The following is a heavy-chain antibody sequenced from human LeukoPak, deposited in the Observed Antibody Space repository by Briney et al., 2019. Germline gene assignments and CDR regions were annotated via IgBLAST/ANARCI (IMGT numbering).Heavy chain of an antibody. CDR1: GFTVSSNY. J-gene: IGHJ6*02. CDR3: ARAPARRHYYYYGMDV. V-gene: IGHV3-53*01. Sequence: PGGSLRLSCAASGFTVSSNYMSWVRQVPGKGLEWVSVIYSGGSTYYADSVKGRFTISRDNSKNTLYLQMNSLRAEDTAVYYCARAPARRHYYYYGMDVWGQGTTVTVSS. CDR2: IYSGGST.